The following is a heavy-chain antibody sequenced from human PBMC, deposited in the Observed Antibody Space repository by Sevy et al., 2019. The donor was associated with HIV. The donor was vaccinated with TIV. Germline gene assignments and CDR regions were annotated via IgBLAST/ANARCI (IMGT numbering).Heavy chain of an antibody. CDR2: ISAYNGNT. CDR3: ARDSIPLVQGIIITPYYYGMDV. D-gene: IGHD3-10*01. V-gene: IGHV1-18*04. J-gene: IGHJ6*02. Sequence: ASVKVPCKTSGYTFNTFGINWVRQAPGQGLQWVGWISAYNGNTKYVQKLQGRVSMTTETSTSTVYMELRSLRSDDTAVYYCARDSIPLVQGIIITPYYYGMDVWGQGTTVTVSS. CDR1: GYTFNTFG.